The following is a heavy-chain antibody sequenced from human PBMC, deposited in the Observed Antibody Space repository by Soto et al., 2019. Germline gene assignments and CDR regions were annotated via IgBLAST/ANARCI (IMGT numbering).Heavy chain of an antibody. V-gene: IGHV5-10-1*01. CDR3: ARHGTAVDYYYYYGMDV. CDR1: GYSFTRYW. Sequence: PGESLKISCTGSGYSFTRYWISWVCQMPGKGLEWMGRIDPSDSYTNYSPSFQGHVTISADKSISTAYLQWSSLKASDTAMYYCARHGTAVDYYYYYGMDVWGQGTTVTVSS. CDR2: IDPSDSYT. D-gene: IGHD6-19*01. J-gene: IGHJ6*02.